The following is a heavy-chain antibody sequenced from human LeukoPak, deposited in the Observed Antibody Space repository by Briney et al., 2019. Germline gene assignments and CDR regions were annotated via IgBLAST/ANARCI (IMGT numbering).Heavy chain of an antibody. J-gene: IGHJ4*02. D-gene: IGHD3-22*01. Sequence: SSETLSLTCTVSGGSISSYYWSWIRLPPGKGLEWIGYIYYSGSTNYNPSLKSRVTISVDTSKNQFSLKLSSVTAADTAVYYCARVVTYYDSSGYNYYFDYWGQGTLVTVSS. V-gene: IGHV4-59*01. CDR2: IYYSGST. CDR3: ARVVTYYDSSGYNYYFDY. CDR1: GGSISSYY.